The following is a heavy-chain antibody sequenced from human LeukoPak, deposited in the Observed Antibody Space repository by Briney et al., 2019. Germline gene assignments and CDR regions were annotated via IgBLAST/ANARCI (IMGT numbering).Heavy chain of an antibody. D-gene: IGHD2-8*01. CDR2: INPNSGGT. Sequence: GASVKVSCKASGYTFTGYYMHWVRQAPGQGLEWMGRINPNSGGTNYAQKFQGRVTVTRDTSISTAYMELSRLRADDTAVYYCARDPAGRGVANWFDPWGQGTLVTVSS. V-gene: IGHV1-2*06. CDR3: ARDPAGRGVANWFDP. CDR1: GYTFTGYY. J-gene: IGHJ5*02.